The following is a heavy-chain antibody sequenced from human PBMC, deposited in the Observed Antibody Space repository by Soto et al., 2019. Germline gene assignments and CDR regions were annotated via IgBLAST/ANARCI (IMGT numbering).Heavy chain of an antibody. V-gene: IGHV3-74*01. D-gene: IGHD3-9*01. CDR1: GFTFSSYW. Sequence: PGGSLRLSCAASGFTFSSYWMHWVRQAPGKGLVWVSRINSDGSSTSYADSVKGRFTISRDNAKNTLYLQMNSLRAEDTAVYYCARVPLRYFDWSNDAFDIWGQGTMVTVSS. CDR3: ARVPLRYFDWSNDAFDI. J-gene: IGHJ3*02. CDR2: INSDGSST.